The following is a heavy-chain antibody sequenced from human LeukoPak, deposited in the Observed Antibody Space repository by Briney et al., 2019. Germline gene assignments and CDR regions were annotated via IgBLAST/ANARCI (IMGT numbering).Heavy chain of an antibody. CDR1: GYTFTSYY. CDR3: TRESGSYHGNDY. J-gene: IGHJ4*02. V-gene: IGHV1-2*02. Sequence: GASVKVSCKASGYTFTSYYMHWVRQALGQGLEWMGIINPSNGDATYAQKFQGRVTMTGDTSISTAYMELSSLRSDDTAVYYCTRESGSYHGNDYWGQGTLVTVSS. D-gene: IGHD1-26*01. CDR2: INPSNGDA.